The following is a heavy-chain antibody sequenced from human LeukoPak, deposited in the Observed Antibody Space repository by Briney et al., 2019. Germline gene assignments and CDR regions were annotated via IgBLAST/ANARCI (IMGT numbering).Heavy chain of an antibody. D-gene: IGHD6-19*01. CDR3: ARVGTLTVAGPYDAFDI. CDR2: IYYSGST. V-gene: IGHV4-39*07. Sequence: PSETLSLTCTVSGGSISISSDYWGWIRQPPGKGLEWIGTIYYSGSTYYNPSLKSRVTLSVDTSKNQFSLKLSSVTAADTAVYYCARVGTLTVAGPYDAFDIWGQGTMVTVSS. J-gene: IGHJ3*02. CDR1: GGSISISSDY.